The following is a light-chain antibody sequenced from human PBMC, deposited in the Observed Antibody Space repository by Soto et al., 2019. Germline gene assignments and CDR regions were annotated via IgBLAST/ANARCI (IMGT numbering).Light chain of an antibody. CDR3: QQANSFPIT. CDR1: QNINSR. CDR2: EAS. J-gene: IGKJ5*01. Sequence: DIQMTQSPSTLPASVGDRVTITCRASQNINSRLAWYQQKPGKAPNLLIYEASSLQTGVPSRFSGSGSGTEFTLTISSLQPDDFATYYCQQANSFPITFGQGTRLEIK. V-gene: IGKV1-5*03.